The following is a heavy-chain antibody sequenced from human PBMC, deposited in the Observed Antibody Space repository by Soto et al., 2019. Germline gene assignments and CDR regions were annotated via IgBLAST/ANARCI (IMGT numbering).Heavy chain of an antibody. CDR2: IIPIFGTA. J-gene: IGHJ4*02. Sequence: SLKGSWKASGRTFSNYDIRWVRQAPGQWLEWMGGIIPIFGTANYAQKFQGRVTVIADKSTSTAYMELSSLRSEDTAVYYCVRSLVGPSYSAFDFWGQGTLVTVSS. D-gene: IGHD1-26*01. CDR3: VRSLVGPSYSAFDF. CDR1: GRTFSNYD. V-gene: IGHV1-69*06.